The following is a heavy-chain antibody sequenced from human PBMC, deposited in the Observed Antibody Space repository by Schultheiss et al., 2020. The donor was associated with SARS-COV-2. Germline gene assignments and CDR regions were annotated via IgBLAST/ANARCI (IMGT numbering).Heavy chain of an antibody. CDR1: GGSFSGYY. CDR3: AREMMHDAFDI. Sequence: SQTLSLTCAVYGGSFSGYYWSWIRQPAGKGLEWIGRIYTSGSTNYNPSLKSRVTISVDTPKNQFSLRLRSLTAADTAVYYCAREMMHDAFDIWGQGTLVTVSS. V-gene: IGHV4-4*07. D-gene: IGHD3-16*01. J-gene: IGHJ3*02. CDR2: IYTSGST.